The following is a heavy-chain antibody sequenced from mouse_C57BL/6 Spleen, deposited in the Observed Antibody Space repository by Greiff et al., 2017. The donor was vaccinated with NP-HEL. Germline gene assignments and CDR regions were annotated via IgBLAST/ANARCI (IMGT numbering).Heavy chain of an antibody. J-gene: IGHJ1*03. D-gene: IGHD2-4*01. CDR1: GYTFTSYT. Sequence: VQLQQSGAELARPGASVKMSCKASGYTFTSYTMHWVKQRPGQGLEWIGYINPSSGYTKSNQKFKDKATLTADKSSSTAYMQLSSLTSEDSAVYYCARWDYLYWYFDVWGTGTTVTVSS. CDR3: ARWDYLYWYFDV. V-gene: IGHV1-4*01. CDR2: INPSSGYT.